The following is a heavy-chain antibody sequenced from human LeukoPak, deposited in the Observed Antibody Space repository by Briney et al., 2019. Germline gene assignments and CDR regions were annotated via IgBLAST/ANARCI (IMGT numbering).Heavy chain of an antibody. CDR1: GFTFSSYA. V-gene: IGHV3-23*01. D-gene: IGHD2-2*02. CDR3: ARDWYCSSTSCYTGYNWFDP. CDR2: ISGSGGST. Sequence: GGSLRLSYAASGFTFSSYAMSWVRQAPGKGLEWVSAISGSGGSTYYADSVKGRFTISRDNSKNTLCLQMNSLRAEDTAVYYCARDWYCSSTSCYTGYNWFDPWGQGTLVTVSS. J-gene: IGHJ5*02.